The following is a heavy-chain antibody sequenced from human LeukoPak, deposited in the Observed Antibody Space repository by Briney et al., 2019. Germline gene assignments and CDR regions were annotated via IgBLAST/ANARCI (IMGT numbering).Heavy chain of an antibody. Sequence: SVKVSCKASGGTFSSYAISWVRQAPGQGLEWMGGIIPIFGTANYAQKFQGRVTITADESTSTVYMELSSLRSEDTAVYYCARGPFHLRLGELSPYFDYWGQGTLVTVSS. CDR1: GGTFSSYA. V-gene: IGHV1-69*01. CDR3: ARGPFHLRLGELSPYFDY. CDR2: IIPIFGTA. J-gene: IGHJ4*02. D-gene: IGHD3-16*02.